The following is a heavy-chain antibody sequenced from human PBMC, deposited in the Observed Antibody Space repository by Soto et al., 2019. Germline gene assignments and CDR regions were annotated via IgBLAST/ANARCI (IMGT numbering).Heavy chain of an antibody. D-gene: IGHD3-3*01. V-gene: IGHV4-39*01. CDR2: IYYSGST. Sequence: QLQLQESGPGLVKPSETLSLTCTVSGGSISSSSYYWGWIRQPPGKGLEWIGSIYYSGSTYYNPSLKSRVTISVDTSKNQFSLKLSSVTAADTAVYYCARRFLEWLSVDYWGQGTLVTVSS. J-gene: IGHJ4*02. CDR3: ARRFLEWLSVDY. CDR1: GGSISSSSYY.